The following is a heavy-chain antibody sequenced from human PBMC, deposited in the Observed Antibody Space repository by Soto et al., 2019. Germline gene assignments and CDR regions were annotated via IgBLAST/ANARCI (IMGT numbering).Heavy chain of an antibody. D-gene: IGHD2-2*01. CDR1: GFTFSTYA. CDR3: AKGGVGYCSSSSCLFHFDY. V-gene: IGHV3-23*01. Sequence: EVQLLESGGGLVQTGGSLRLSCAASGFTFSTYAMSWVRQAPGKGLEWVSTISGSADATFYADSVKGRFAIFRDSSRTMVYLQVNSLRAEDRAVYYCAKGGVGYCSSSSCLFHFDYWGPGTLATVSS. J-gene: IGHJ4*02. CDR2: ISGSADAT.